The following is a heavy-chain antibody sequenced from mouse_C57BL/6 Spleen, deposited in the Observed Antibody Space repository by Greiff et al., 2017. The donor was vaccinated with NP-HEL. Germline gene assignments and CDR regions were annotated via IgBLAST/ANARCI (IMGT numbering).Heavy chain of an antibody. CDR1: GYTFTDYE. V-gene: IGHV1-15*01. CDR3: TEGDYGSLDY. Sequence: VQLQQSGAELVRPGASVTLSCKASGYTFTDYEMHWVKQTPVHGLEWIGAIDPETGGTAYNQKFKGKAILTADKSSSTAYMGLRSLTSEDSADYYCTEGDYGSLDYWGQGTTLTVSS. J-gene: IGHJ2*01. CDR2: IDPETGGT. D-gene: IGHD2-4*01.